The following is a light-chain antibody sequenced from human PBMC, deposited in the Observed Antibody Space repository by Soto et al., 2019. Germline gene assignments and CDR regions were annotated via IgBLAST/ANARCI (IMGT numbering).Light chain of an antibody. CDR1: SGHSDYA. Sequence: QSVLTQSPSASASLGASVRLTCTLSSGHSDYAIAWHQQQPEKGPRYLMKIDSDGSPDKGDGIPDRFSGSSSGAERYLTISSLQSEDEADYYCQTWVTGIRVFGGGTKVTVL. J-gene: IGLJ3*02. V-gene: IGLV4-69*01. CDR3: QTWVTGIRV. CDR2: IDSDGSP.